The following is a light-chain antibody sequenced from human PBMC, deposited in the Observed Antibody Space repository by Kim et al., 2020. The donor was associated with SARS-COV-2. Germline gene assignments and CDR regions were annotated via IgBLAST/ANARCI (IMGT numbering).Light chain of an antibody. Sequence: SSELTQDPAVSVALGQTVRITCQGDSLRSYYASWYQQKPGQAPVLVIYGKNNRPSGIPDRFSGSSSGNTASLTITRAQAEDEADYYCNSRDSSGNLWVFGGGTQLTVL. CDR3: NSRDSSGNLWV. V-gene: IGLV3-19*01. J-gene: IGLJ3*02. CDR1: SLRSYY. CDR2: GKN.